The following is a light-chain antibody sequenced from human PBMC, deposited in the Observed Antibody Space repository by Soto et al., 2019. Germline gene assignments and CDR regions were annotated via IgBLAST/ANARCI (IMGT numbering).Light chain of an antibody. V-gene: IGKV1-39*01. Sequence: DIQRTQSPSSLSASVGDRVTITCRSSQSISSHLNWYQQKPGKAPKLLIYGGSSLESGVPSRFSGSGSGTDFTLTISSLQPDYFATYYCQQSYTIPYIFGQGTKLEIK. CDR1: QSISSH. CDR3: QQSYTIPYI. CDR2: GGS. J-gene: IGKJ2*01.